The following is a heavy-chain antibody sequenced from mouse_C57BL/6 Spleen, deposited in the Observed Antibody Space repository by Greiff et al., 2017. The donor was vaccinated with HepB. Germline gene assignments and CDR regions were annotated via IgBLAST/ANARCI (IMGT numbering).Heavy chain of an antibody. CDR3: ARSYYYGSSPYYYAMDY. V-gene: IGHV1-76*01. J-gene: IGHJ4*01. D-gene: IGHD1-1*01. CDR2: IYPGSGNT. Sequence: VQRVESGAELVRPGASVKLSCKASGYTFTDYYINWVKQRPGQGLEWIARIYPGSGNTYYNEKFKGKATLTAEKSSSTAYMQLSSLTSEDSAVYFCARSYYYGSSPYYYAMDYWGQGTSVTVSS. CDR1: GYTFTDYY.